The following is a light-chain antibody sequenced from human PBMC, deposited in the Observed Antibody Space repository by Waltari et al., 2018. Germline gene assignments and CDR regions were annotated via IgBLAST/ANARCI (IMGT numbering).Light chain of an antibody. Sequence: DIVMTQSPDSLAVSLGERASINCTSSQTILYNSNTKNYLAWYQQKPGQPPKLLIYWASTRQSGVPYRFSGSGSGTDFTLTISSLQAGDVAVYYCQQYFTTLTFGGGTKVEIK. CDR2: WAS. CDR1: QTILYNSNTKNY. J-gene: IGKJ4*01. V-gene: IGKV4-1*01. CDR3: QQYFTTLT.